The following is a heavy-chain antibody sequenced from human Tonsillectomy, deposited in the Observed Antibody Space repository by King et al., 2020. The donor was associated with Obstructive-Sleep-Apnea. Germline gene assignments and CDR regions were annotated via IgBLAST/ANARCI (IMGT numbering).Heavy chain of an antibody. CDR2: IYYSGST. Sequence: VQLQESGPGLVKPSETLSLTCTVSGGSISSYYWSWIRQPPGKGLEWIGYIYYSGSTNYNPSLKSRVTISVDPSKNQFSLKLSSVTAADTAVYYCARRSHIGYGSGSYYNVMGSPYYGMDVWGQGTTVTVSS. CDR1: GGSISSYY. V-gene: IGHV4-59*08. CDR3: ARRSHIGYGSGSYYNVMGSPYYGMDV. J-gene: IGHJ6*02. D-gene: IGHD3-10*01.